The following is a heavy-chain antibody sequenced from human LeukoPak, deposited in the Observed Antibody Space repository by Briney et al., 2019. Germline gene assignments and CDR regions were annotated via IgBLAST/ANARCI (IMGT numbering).Heavy chain of an antibody. V-gene: IGHV3-9*01. Sequence: GGSLRLSCAASGFTFDDYAMHWVRQAPGKGLEWVSGISWNSLSINYADSVKGRFAISRDNAKKSLYLQMNSLRAEDTAVYYCARVLAAAAGNYWGQGTLVTVSS. CDR2: ISWNSLSI. CDR3: ARVLAAAAGNY. CDR1: GFTFDDYA. J-gene: IGHJ4*02. D-gene: IGHD6-13*01.